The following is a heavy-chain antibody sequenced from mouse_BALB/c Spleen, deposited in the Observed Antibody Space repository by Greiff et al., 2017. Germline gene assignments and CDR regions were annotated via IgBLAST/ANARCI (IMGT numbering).Heavy chain of an antibody. CDR2: ISSGGSYT. V-gene: IGHV5-6-4*01. D-gene: IGHD2-4*01. CDR3: TRGGITKALDY. J-gene: IGHJ4*01. CDR1: GFTFSSYT. Sequence: EVMLVESGGGLVKPGGSLKLSCAASGFTFSSYTMSWVRQTPEKRLEWVATISSGGSYTYYPDSVKGRFTISRDNAKNTLYLQMSSLKSEDTAMYYCTRGGITKALDYWGQGTSVTVSS.